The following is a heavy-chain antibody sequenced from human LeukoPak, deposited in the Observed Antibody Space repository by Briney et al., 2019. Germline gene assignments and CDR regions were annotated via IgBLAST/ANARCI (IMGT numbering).Heavy chain of an antibody. J-gene: IGHJ5*02. CDR2: INPSDDST. CDR1: GYTFISSY. D-gene: IGHD3-10*01. V-gene: IGHV1-46*01. Sequence: GASVKVSCKASGYTFISSYMHWVRQAPGQGLEWMGIINPSDDSTRYAQKFQGRVTMTKDTSTNTVYMHLSSLSSDDTAVYYCARECYYGSGSYSANRYNWFDPWGQGTLVTVSS. CDR3: ARECYYGSGSYSANRYNWFDP.